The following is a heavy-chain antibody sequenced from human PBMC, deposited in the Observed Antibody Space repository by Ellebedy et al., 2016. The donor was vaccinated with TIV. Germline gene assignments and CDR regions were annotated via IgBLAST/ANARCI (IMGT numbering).Heavy chain of an antibody. CDR1: GGTFSSYA. J-gene: IGHJ6*02. D-gene: IGHD1-26*01. CDR3: ARDGGSYYRANYYYYDMDV. V-gene: IGHV1-69*13. CDR2: IIRILCTA. Sequence: ASVKVSCKASGGTFSSYAISWVRLCPGQGLEWMGGIIRILCTANYAQKFQGRVTITADDSTSTAYMELSSLRSLDTAVFYCARDGGSYYRANYYYYDMDVWGQGTTVTVSS.